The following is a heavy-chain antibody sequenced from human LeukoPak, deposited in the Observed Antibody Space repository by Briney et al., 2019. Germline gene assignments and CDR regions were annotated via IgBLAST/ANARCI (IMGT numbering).Heavy chain of an antibody. CDR2: IYYSGST. J-gene: IGHJ4*02. CDR3: ARQVDDSGWYQPIDY. Sequence: PSETLSLTCGVSGGSISSSSYYWGWIRQPPGKGLEWIGSIYYSGSTYYNPSLKNRVTISVDMSKNQFSLKLSSVTAADTAVYYCARQVDDSGWYQPIDYWGQGTLVTISS. CDR1: GGSISSSSYY. D-gene: IGHD6-19*01. V-gene: IGHV4-39*01.